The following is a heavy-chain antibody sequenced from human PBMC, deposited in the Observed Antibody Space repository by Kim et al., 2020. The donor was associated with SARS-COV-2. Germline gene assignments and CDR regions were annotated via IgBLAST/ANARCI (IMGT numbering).Heavy chain of an antibody. J-gene: IGHJ6*02. CDR2: INYSGST. CDR3: ARGLGSGSYYYYGMDV. D-gene: IGHD3-10*01. V-gene: IGHV4-59*01. CDR1: GGSIRSYY. Sequence: SETLSLTCTVSGGSIRSYYWSWIRQPPGKGLEWIGYINYSGSTNYNPSLKSRVTISVDTSKNQFSLKLSSVTAADTAVYYCARGLGSGSYYYYGMDVRGQGTTVTVS.